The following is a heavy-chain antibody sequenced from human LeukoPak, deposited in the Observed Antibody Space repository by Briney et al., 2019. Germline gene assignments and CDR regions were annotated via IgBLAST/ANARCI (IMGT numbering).Heavy chain of an antibody. Sequence: GGSLRLSCAASGFTFSSYAMHWVRQAPGKGLEYVSAISSNGGDAYYANSVKGRFTISRDNSKNMLYLQMGSLRDEDMAVYYCASAVTGETTTYYYYMDVWGKGTTVTVSS. V-gene: IGHV3-64*01. CDR1: GFTFSSYA. D-gene: IGHD1-20*01. CDR3: ASAVTGETTTYYYYMDV. J-gene: IGHJ6*03. CDR2: ISSNGGDA.